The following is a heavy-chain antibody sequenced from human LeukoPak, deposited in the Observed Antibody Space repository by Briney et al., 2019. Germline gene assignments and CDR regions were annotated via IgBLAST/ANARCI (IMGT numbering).Heavy chain of an antibody. CDR1: GGSISSRSSF. Sequence: PSETLPLTCTVSGGSISSRSSFWGWIRQPPGKGLDWIGSIYDSETTSYNPSLKSRVTMSVDTSKNQFSLKLSSVTAADTAVYYCARHTSVAGPFDYWGQGTLVTVSS. V-gene: IGHV4-39*01. CDR3: ARHTSVAGPFDY. D-gene: IGHD6-19*01. J-gene: IGHJ4*02. CDR2: IYDSETT.